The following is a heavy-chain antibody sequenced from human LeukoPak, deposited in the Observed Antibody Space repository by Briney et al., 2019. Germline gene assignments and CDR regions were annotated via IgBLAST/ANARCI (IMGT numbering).Heavy chain of an antibody. D-gene: IGHD2-15*01. J-gene: IGHJ6*03. Sequence: ASVKVSCKASGYTFTSYDINWVRQATGQGLEWMVWMNPNSGNTGYAQKFQGRVTITRNTSISTAYMELSSLRSEDTAVYYCARGLALKRYCSGGSCSRRAYYMDVWGKGTTVTVSS. V-gene: IGHV1-8*03. CDR2: MNPNSGNT. CDR3: ARGLALKRYCSGGSCSRRAYYMDV. CDR1: GYTFTSYD.